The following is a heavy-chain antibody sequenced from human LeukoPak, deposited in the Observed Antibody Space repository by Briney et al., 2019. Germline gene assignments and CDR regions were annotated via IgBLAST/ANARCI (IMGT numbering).Heavy chain of an antibody. Sequence: TPSETLSLTCTVSGGSISSYYWSWIRQPPGKGLEWIGYIYYSGSTNYNPSLKSRVTMSVDTSKNQFSLKLSSVTAADTAVYYCARDISFYDFWSGYYPNWFDPWGQGTLVTVSS. CDR2: IYYSGST. J-gene: IGHJ5*02. D-gene: IGHD3-3*01. CDR1: GGSISSYY. V-gene: IGHV4-59*12. CDR3: ARDISFYDFWSGYYPNWFDP.